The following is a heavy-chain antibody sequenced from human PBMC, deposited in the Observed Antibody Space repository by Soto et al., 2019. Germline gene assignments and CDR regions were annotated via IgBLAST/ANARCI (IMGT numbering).Heavy chain of an antibody. V-gene: IGHV1-18*04. CDR2: ISAYNGNT. CDR1: GYTFTSYG. J-gene: IGHJ4*02. D-gene: IGHD2-2*02. Sequence: GASVKVSCKASGYTFTSYGISWVRQAPGQGLEWMGWISAYNGNTNYAQKLQGRVTMTTDTSTSTAYMELRSLRSDDTAVYHCARGYCSSTSCYMFDYWGQGTLVTVSS. CDR3: ARGYCSSTSCYMFDY.